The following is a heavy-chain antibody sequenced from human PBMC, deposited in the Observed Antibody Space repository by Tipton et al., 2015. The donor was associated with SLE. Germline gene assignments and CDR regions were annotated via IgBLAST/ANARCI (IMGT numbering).Heavy chain of an antibody. CDR3: ATHTSPDY. Sequence: SLRLSCAASGFIFSDYSMNWVRQAPGKGLEWVSSISSSSSYIYYADSVKGRFTISRDNSKNTLYLQMNSLKIEDTGVYYCATHTSPDYWGHGTLVTVSS. CDR2: ISSSSSYI. V-gene: IGHV3-21*03. J-gene: IGHJ4*01. D-gene: IGHD1-1*01. CDR1: GFIFSDYS.